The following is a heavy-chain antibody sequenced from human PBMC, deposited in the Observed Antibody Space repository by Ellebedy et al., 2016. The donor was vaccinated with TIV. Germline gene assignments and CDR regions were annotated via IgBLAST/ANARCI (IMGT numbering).Heavy chain of an antibody. Sequence: ASVKVSCXASGYRFNNYGIGWVRQSPGQGLKWVGWISADTGNRNYAQKLQGRVTLTTDTSTSTAYMELRSLRSDDTAVYFCAKATVVRPAEFDYWGPGTLVTVSS. CDR1: GYRFNNYG. V-gene: IGHV1-18*01. CDR2: ISADTGNR. CDR3: AKATVVRPAEFDY. D-gene: IGHD2-15*01. J-gene: IGHJ4*02.